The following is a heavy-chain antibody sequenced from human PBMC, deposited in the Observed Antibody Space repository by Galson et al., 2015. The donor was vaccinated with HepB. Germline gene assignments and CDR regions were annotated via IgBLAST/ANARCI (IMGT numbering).Heavy chain of an antibody. CDR1: GGTFSSYA. Sequence: SVKVSCKASGGTFSSYAISWVRQAPGQGLEWMGGIIPIFGTANYAQKFQGRVTITADESTSTAYMELSSLRSEDTAVYYGASQGGYGCNGGYYFDYWGQGTLVTVSS. CDR2: IIPIFGTA. CDR3: ASQGGYGCNGGYYFDY. D-gene: IGHD4-23*01. J-gene: IGHJ4*02. V-gene: IGHV1-69*13.